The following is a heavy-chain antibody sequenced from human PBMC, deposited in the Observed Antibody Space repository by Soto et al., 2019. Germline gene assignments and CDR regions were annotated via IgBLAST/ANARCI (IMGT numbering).Heavy chain of an antibody. V-gene: IGHV3-13*05. CDR1: GFTFRNYD. CDR2: ISAAGDP. CDR3: ARTDRDFYGLDV. Sequence: EVQLVESGGGLVQLGGSLRLSCAASGFTFRNYDMHWVRQGTGKGLEWVSGISAAGDPDYADSVEGRFTISRENAQNSFFLQMNSLRVGDTAVYYCARTDRDFYGLDVLGQGTTVIVSS. J-gene: IGHJ6*02.